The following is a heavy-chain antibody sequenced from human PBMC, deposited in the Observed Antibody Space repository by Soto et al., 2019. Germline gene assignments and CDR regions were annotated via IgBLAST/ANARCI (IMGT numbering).Heavy chain of an antibody. V-gene: IGHV1-69*01. D-gene: IGHD2-15*01. J-gene: IGHJ5*02. CDR1: GGTFISYA. Sequence: QVQLVQSGAEVKKPGSSVKVSCKASGGTFISYAISWVRQAPGQGLEWIGGIIHISGTSNLAQKFQGRLTITAEQSTSTAYMTLSSLSYEDTAEYYCANERGDYSRRNRFDPWGDKTLVSVPP. CDR2: IIHISGTS. CDR3: ANERGDYSRRNRFDP.